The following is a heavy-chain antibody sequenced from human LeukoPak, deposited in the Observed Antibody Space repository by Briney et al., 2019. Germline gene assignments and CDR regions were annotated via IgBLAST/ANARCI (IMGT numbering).Heavy chain of an antibody. CDR1: GYTFTSYY. CDR2: INPSGGST. D-gene: IGHD6-19*01. V-gene: IGHV1-46*01. J-gene: IGHJ4*02. Sequence: ASVKVSCKASGYTFTSYYMHWVRQAPGQGLERMGIINPSGGSTSYAQKFQGRVTMTRDTSTSTVYMELSRLRSEDTAVYYCARTYSSGWYFDYWGQGTLVTVSS. CDR3: ARTYSSGWYFDY.